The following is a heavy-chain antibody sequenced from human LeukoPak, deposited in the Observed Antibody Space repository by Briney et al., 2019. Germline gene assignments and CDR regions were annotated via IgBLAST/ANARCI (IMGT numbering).Heavy chain of an antibody. J-gene: IGHJ5*02. CDR3: ARGHYYGSGSLGWFDP. CDR1: GYTFTTYY. D-gene: IGHD3-10*01. Sequence: GASVKVSCKASGYTFTTYYMHWVRQARGQGLEWMGIINPSGGSTTYAQKFQGRVTMTRDTSTSTVYMALSSLRSEDTAVYYCARGHYYGSGSLGWFDPWGQGTLVTVSS. CDR2: INPSGGST. V-gene: IGHV1-46*01.